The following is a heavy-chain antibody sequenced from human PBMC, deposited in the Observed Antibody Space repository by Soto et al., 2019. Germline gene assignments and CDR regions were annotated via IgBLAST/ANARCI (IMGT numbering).Heavy chain of an antibody. D-gene: IGHD3-3*02. CDR1: GYTFTSYL. CDR3: GTVRTRHYWSRYSPIDI. V-gene: IGHV1-46*01. Sequence: QVLLVQPGAEVKKPGASVKVSCKASGYTFTSYLIHWIRQAPGQGLEWVGLINPSGASTNYAPKFQGRVTVTRDPSTSTVSMDLSSLRSEDTALYYCGTVRTRHYWSRYSPIDIWGPGTMVTVSS. CDR2: INPSGAST. J-gene: IGHJ3*02.